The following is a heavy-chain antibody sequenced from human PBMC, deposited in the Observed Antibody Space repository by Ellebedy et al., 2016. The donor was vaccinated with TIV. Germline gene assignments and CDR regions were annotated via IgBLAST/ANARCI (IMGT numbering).Heavy chain of an antibody. CDR3: ARDSQLFDSSGYPSYYFDY. CDR1: GFTVSSNY. Sequence: PGGSLRLSCAVSGFTVSSNYMSWVRQAPGKGLEWVSLIYRGGSTAYTDSVKGRFTISRDNSKNTVYLQMNSLRAEDTAVYYCARDSQLFDSSGYPSYYFDYWGLGTLVTVSS. CDR2: IYRGGST. V-gene: IGHV3-53*01. J-gene: IGHJ4*02. D-gene: IGHD3-22*01.